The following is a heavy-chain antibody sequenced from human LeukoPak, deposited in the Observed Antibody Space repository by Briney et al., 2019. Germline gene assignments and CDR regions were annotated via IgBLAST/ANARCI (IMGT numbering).Heavy chain of an antibody. Sequence: GASVKVSCKASGYTFTGYYMHWVRQAPGQGLEWMGWISAHNGNTNYAQKLQGRVTMTTDTSTSTTYMELRSLRSDDTAVYYCARESGAGELPEFDPWGQGTLVTVSS. CDR2: ISAHNGNT. CDR3: ARESGAGELPEFDP. CDR1: GYTFTGYY. V-gene: IGHV1-18*04. D-gene: IGHD1-26*01. J-gene: IGHJ5*02.